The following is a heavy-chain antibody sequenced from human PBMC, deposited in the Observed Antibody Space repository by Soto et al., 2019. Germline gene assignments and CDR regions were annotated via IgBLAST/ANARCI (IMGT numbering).Heavy chain of an antibody. V-gene: IGHV5-51*01. CDR3: SLHGCYGAGEYYYYYYYMDV. CDR1: GYSFTSYW. CDR2: IYPGDSDT. Sequence: GESLKISCKGSGYSFTSYWIGWVRQMPGKGLEWMGIIYPGDSDTRYSPSFQGQVTISADKSISTAYLQWSSLKASDTAMYYCSLHGCYGAGEYYYYYYYMDVWGKGTTVTVSS. J-gene: IGHJ6*03. D-gene: IGHD3-10*01.